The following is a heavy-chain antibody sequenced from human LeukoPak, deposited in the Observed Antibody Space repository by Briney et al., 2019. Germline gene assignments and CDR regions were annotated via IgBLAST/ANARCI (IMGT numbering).Heavy chain of an antibody. CDR2: ISYDGSNK. CDR1: GFTFSSYA. Sequence: GRSLRLSCAASGFTFSSYAMRWVRQAPGKGLEWVAVISYDGSNKYYADSVKGRFTISRDNSKNTLYLQMNSLRAQDTAVYYCARVSPEAVYYYYGMDVWGQGTTVTVSS. D-gene: IGHD1-14*01. J-gene: IGHJ6*02. CDR3: ARVSPEAVYYYYGMDV. V-gene: IGHV3-30*04.